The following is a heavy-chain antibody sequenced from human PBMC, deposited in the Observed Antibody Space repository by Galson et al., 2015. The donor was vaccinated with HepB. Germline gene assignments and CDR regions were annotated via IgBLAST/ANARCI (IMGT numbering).Heavy chain of an antibody. CDR1: GGSFTSYY. J-gene: IGHJ2*01. V-gene: IGHV4-59*01. Sequence: VSGGSFTSYYWSCIRQPPGKGLEWIGYIYYSGSTNYNPSLKSRVTISIDTSKNQFSMKLSSVTAADTAVYYCARTSTPWYFDLWGRGTLVTVSS. D-gene: IGHD5/OR15-5a*01. CDR2: IYYSGST. CDR3: ARTSTPWYFDL.